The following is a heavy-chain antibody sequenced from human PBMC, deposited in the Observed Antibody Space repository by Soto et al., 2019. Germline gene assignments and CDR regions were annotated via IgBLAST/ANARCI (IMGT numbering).Heavy chain of an antibody. Sequence: PGGSLRLSCAASGFTFSSYEMNWVRQAPGKGLEWVSYISSSGSTIYYADSVKGRFTISRDNAKNSLYLQMNSLRAEDTAVYYCAREEIFYDFWSGYGMDVWGQGTTVTVS. J-gene: IGHJ6*02. V-gene: IGHV3-48*03. D-gene: IGHD3-3*01. CDR3: AREEIFYDFWSGYGMDV. CDR2: ISSSGSTI. CDR1: GFTFSSYE.